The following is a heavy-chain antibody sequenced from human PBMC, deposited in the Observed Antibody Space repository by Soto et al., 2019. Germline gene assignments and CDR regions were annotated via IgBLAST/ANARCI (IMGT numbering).Heavy chain of an antibody. D-gene: IGHD3-3*01. CDR1: GDSIKNNW. J-gene: IGHJ5*02. Sequence: QVQVQESGPGLVKPSGTLSLTCVVSGDSIKNNWWSWVRQLPGKGLEWIGEIYQTGTINYNPSLRSRVTISVDKSKNQLSLKVDSVTAADTAVYYCVRGNDNNDFWNKWSLEPWGQGTLVTVSS. V-gene: IGHV4-4*02. CDR2: IYQTGTI. CDR3: VRGNDNNDFWNKWSLEP.